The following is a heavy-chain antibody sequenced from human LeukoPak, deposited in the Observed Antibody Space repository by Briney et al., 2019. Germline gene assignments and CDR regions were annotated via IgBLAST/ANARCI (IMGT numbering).Heavy chain of an antibody. Sequence: SETLSLTCTVSGGSISSYYWSWIRQPPGKGLEWIGYIYYSGSTNYNPSLKSRVTISVDTSKNQFSLKLSSVTAAGTAVYYCASYGGNPGGGAFDIWGQGTMVTVSS. V-gene: IGHV4-59*01. CDR2: IYYSGST. J-gene: IGHJ3*02. CDR1: GGSISSYY. D-gene: IGHD4-23*01. CDR3: ASYGGNPGGGAFDI.